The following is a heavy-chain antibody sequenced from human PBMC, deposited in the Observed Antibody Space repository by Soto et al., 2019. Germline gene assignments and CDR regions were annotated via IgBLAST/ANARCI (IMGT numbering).Heavy chain of an antibody. Sequence: SVKVSCKASGGTFSSYAISWVRQAPGQGLEWMGGIIPIFGTANYAQKFQGRVTITADESTSTAYMELSSLRSEDTAVYYCWAPPYDFWSGYYVRLGDYWGQGTLVTVSS. D-gene: IGHD3-3*01. CDR1: GGTFSSYA. CDR3: WAPPYDFWSGYYVRLGDY. V-gene: IGHV1-69*13. CDR2: IIPIFGTA. J-gene: IGHJ4*02.